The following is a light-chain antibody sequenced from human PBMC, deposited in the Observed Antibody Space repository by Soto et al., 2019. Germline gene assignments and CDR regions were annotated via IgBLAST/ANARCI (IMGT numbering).Light chain of an antibody. Sequence: QPVLTQPPSVSGAPGQRVTISCTGSSSNIGAGYDVHWYQQLPGTAPKLLIYGNSNRPSGVPDRFSGYKSGTSASLAITGFQAEDEAEYYCQSYDSSLSGWVFGGGTKLTVL. CDR2: GNS. V-gene: IGLV1-40*01. CDR3: QSYDSSLSGWV. CDR1: SSNIGAGYD. J-gene: IGLJ3*02.